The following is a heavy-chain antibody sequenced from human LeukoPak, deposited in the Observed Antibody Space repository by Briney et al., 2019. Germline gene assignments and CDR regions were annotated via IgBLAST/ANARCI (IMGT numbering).Heavy chain of an antibody. D-gene: IGHD2-2*01. CDR1: GYTFTSYY. V-gene: IGHV1-46*01. Sequence: ASVKVSCKASGYTFTSYYMHWVRQAPGQGLEWMGIINPSGGSTSYAQKFQGRVTMTRDTSTSTAYMELSSLRSEDTAVYYCALGVVPAAAEEGFDYWGQGTLVTVS. CDR2: INPSGGST. CDR3: ALGVVPAAAEEGFDY. J-gene: IGHJ4*02.